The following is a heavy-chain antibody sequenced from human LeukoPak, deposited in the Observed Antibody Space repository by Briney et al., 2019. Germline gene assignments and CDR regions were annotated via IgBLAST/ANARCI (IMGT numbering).Heavy chain of an antibody. CDR1: GFTFSSYA. CDR3: ARPFYDSSGPRFDY. J-gene: IGHJ4*02. CDR2: ISSSGSTI. V-gene: IGHV3-48*04. D-gene: IGHD3-22*01. Sequence: GGSLRLSCAASGFTFSSYAMSWVRRAPGKGLEWVSYISSSGSTIYYADSVKGRFTISRDNAKNSLYLQMNSLRAEDTAVYYCARPFYDSSGPRFDYWGQGTLVTVSS.